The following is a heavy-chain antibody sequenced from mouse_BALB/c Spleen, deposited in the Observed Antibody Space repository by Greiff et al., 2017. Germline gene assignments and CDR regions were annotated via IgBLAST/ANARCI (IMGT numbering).Heavy chain of an antibody. J-gene: IGHJ4*01. CDR3: ARSRYDYRDAMDY. Sequence: QVHVKQSGAELVRPGTSVKVSCKASGYAFTNYLIEWVKQRPGQGLEWIGVINPGSGGTNYNEKFKGKATLTADKSSSTAYMQLSSLTSDDSAVYFCARSRYDYRDAMDYWGQGTSVTVSS. CDR1: GYAFTNYL. CDR2: INPGSGGT. V-gene: IGHV1-54*01. D-gene: IGHD2-4*01.